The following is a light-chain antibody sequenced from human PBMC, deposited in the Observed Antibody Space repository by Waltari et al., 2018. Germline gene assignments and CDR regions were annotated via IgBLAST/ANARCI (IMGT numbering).Light chain of an antibody. CDR3: AAYDDALSDWV. CDR2: SND. J-gene: IGLJ3*02. CDR1: RSNIGSNP. Sequence: QSVMSQPPSVSGTPGQGVTISCSGTRSNIGSNPLYWYQQFPGTAPKVLIFSNDQRPSGVPARISGSKSGTSASLAISGLRSEDEADYYCAAYDDALSDWVFGEGTKVAVL. V-gene: IGLV1-47*02.